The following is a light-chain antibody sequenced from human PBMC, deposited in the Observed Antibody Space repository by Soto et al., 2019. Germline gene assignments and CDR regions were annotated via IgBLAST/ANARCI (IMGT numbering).Light chain of an antibody. V-gene: IGKV1D-13*01. Sequence: AIQLTQSPSSLSASVGDRVTITCRASQVISSALAWYQQKPGKPPKLLMYDVSRLESGVPSRFSGSGSGTDFTHTISSLQPEDFTTYYCQQFSDYPFTFGPGTRVDIK. CDR3: QQFSDYPFT. J-gene: IGKJ3*01. CDR2: DVS. CDR1: QVISSA.